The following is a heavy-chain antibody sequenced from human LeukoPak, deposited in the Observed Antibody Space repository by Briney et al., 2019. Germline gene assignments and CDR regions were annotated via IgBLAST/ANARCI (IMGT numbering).Heavy chain of an antibody. Sequence: ASVKVSCKASGYTFTSYAMHWVRQAPGQRLEWMGRINAGNGNTKYSQKFQGRVTITRDTSASTAYMELSSLRSEDTAVYYCARGQMAVPAKRSFDYWGQGTLVTVSS. CDR1: GYTFTSYA. CDR2: INAGNGNT. J-gene: IGHJ4*02. D-gene: IGHD2-2*01. V-gene: IGHV1-3*01. CDR3: ARGQMAVPAKRSFDY.